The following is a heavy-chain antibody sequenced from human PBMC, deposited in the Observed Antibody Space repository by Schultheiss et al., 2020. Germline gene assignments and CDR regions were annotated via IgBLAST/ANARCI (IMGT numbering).Heavy chain of an antibody. CDR1: GGSFSGYY. CDR2: IYTSGIT. J-gene: IGHJ6*03. V-gene: IGHV4-59*10. D-gene: IGHD2-2*01. Sequence: SETLSLTCAVYGGSFSGYYWSWIRQPPGKGLEWIGRIYTSGITNYNPSLKSRVTISIDTSKNQFSLKLSSVTAADTAVYYCARMSSTSPYYYMDVWGKGTTVTVSS. CDR3: ARMSSTSPYYYMDV.